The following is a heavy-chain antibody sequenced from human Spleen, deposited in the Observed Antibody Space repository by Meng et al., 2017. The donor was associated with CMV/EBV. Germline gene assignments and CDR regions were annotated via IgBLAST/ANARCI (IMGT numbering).Heavy chain of an antibody. D-gene: IGHD1-7*01. CDR3: ARASWNYDS. V-gene: IGHV1-18*01. CDR2: ISPYDGST. CDR1: GYTFTTYS. J-gene: IGHJ5*01. Sequence: KVSCKTSGYTFTTYSITWVRQAPGRGLEWMGWISPYDGSTQSAHSLQGRLTMTTDTSTSTAYMELRSLTSDDSAVYFCARASWNYDSWGQGTLVTVSS.